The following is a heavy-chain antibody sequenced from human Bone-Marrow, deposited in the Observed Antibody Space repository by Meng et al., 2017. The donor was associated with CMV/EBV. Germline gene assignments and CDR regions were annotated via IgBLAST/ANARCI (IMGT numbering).Heavy chain of an antibody. D-gene: IGHD5-18*01. CDR3: AREWGVGGYSYGPRSYYYYGKDV. CDR2: ISYDGSNK. V-gene: IGHV3-30*04. CDR1: TFTFSSYA. J-gene: IGHJ6*02. Sequence: GESLKISCAASTFTFSSYAMHWVRQAPGKGLEWVAVISYDGSNKYYADSVKGRFTISRDNSKNTLYVQMNSLRAEDTAVYYCAREWGVGGYSYGPRSYYYYGKDVWDQGTTVTVSS.